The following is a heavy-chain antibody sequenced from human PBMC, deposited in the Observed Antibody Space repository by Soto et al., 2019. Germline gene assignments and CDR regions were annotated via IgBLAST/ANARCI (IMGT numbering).Heavy chain of an antibody. J-gene: IGHJ5*02. V-gene: IGHV2-5*01. D-gene: IGHD3-3*01. CDR1: GFSLSTSGVG. Sequence: QITLKESGPTLVKPTQTLTLTCTFSGFSLSTSGVGVGWIRQPPGKALEWLALIYWNDDKRYSPSLKSRLTITKDTSKNQVVLTRTNMDPVDTATYYCAHTQGIKIFGVVIIPKHSNWFDPWGQGTLVTVS. CDR3: AHTQGIKIFGVVIIPKHSNWFDP. CDR2: IYWNDDK.